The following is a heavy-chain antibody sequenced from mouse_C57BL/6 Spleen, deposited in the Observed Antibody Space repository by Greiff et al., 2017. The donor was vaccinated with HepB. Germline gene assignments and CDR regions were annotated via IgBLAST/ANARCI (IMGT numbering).Heavy chain of an antibody. CDR3: ARLGDYDEDY. D-gene: IGHD2-4*01. CDR1: GYTFTSYG. J-gene: IGHJ2*01. V-gene: IGHV1-81*01. CDR2: IYPRSGNT. Sequence: QVQLQQSGAELARPGASVKLSCKASGYTFTSYGISWVKQRTGQGLEWIGEIYPRSGNTYYNEKFKGKATMTADKSSSTAYMELRSLTSEDSAVYFCARLGDYDEDYWGKGTTLTVSS.